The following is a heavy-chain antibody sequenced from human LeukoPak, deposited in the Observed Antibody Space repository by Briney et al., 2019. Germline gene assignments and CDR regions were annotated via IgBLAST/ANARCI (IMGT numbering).Heavy chain of an antibody. CDR1: GGSISSSNW. CDR2: IYYSGST. Sequence: SETLSLTCAVSGGSISSSNWWSWVRQPPGKGLEWIGYIYYSGSTNYNPSLKSRVTISVDTSKNQFSLKLSSVTAADTAVYYCARGRGGFPSHLDYWGQGTLVTVSS. J-gene: IGHJ4*02. CDR3: ARGRGGFPSHLDY. V-gene: IGHV4-4*02.